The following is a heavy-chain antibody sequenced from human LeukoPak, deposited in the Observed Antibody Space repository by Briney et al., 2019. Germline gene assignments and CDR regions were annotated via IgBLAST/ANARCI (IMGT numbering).Heavy chain of an antibody. CDR1: GGTFGSSA. Sequence: ASVKVSCKTSGGTFGSSAIAWLRQAPGQGLEWMGGIIPIFATTNYAQEFQGRVSITADEFTSTVYMELTSLRSDDTGVYYCARGPPLTYDHTPEGYYHYYMDVWGKGTTIIISS. D-gene: IGHD1-14*01. J-gene: IGHJ6*03. V-gene: IGHV1-69*13. CDR2: IIPIFATT. CDR3: ARGPPLTYDHTPEGYYHYYMDV.